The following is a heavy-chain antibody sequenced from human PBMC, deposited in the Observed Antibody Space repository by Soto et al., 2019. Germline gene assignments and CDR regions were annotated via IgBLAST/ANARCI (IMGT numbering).Heavy chain of an antibody. V-gene: IGHV4-31*03. CDR1: GGSISTNGHY. Sequence: PSETLSLTCTVSGGSISTNGHYWSWFRQHPGKGLEWIGYIYYSGSTYYNPSLKSRLIISLDTSNNQFSLRLSSVTAADTAVYYCANIVSTNFAYWGRGTLVTVSS. CDR2: IYYSGST. D-gene: IGHD5-12*01. CDR3: ANIVSTNFAY. J-gene: IGHJ4*02.